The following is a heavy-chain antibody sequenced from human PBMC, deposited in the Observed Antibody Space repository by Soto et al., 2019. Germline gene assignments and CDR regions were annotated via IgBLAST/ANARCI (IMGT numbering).Heavy chain of an antibody. CDR1: GFTFSSYA. V-gene: IGHV3-23*01. D-gene: IGHD2-15*01. CDR3: AKMGRPDCSGGSCYSEHFDY. J-gene: IGHJ4*02. CDR2: ISGSGGST. Sequence: GGSLRLSCAASGFTFSSYAMSWVRQAPGKGLEWVSAISGSGGSTYYADSVKGRFTISRDNSKNTLYLQMNSLRAEDTAVYYCAKMGRPDCSGGSCYSEHFDYWGQGTLVTVSS.